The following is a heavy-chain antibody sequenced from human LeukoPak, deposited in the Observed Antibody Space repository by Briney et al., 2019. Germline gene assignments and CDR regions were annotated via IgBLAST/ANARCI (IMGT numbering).Heavy chain of an antibody. CDR2: VHNSGKS. J-gene: IGHJ4*02. CDR3: ARGQGGNYYLNYFDY. V-gene: IGHV4-59*01. D-gene: IGHD1-26*01. Sequence: SETLSLTCTVSGGSISIYYWSWIRQPPGKGLEWIGYVHNSGKSNYNPSLKSRVTISVDTSKNQFSLKLSSVTAADTAVYYCARGQGGNYYLNYFDYWGQGALVTVSS. CDR1: GGSISIYY.